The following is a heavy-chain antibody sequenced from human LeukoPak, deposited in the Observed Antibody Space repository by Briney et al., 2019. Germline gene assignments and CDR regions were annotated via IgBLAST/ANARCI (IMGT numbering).Heavy chain of an antibody. J-gene: IGHJ4*02. CDR2: LIASSGST. Sequence: GGSLRLSCAASGFSLSNSAMSWVRQAPGKGLEWVSLLIASSGSTFYADSVKGRFTISRDNSKNTLYLQMNSLRAEDTAVYYCAKGAYDYIEMGYFDYWGQGTLVTVSS. CDR1: GFSLSNSA. D-gene: IGHD5-12*01. CDR3: AKGAYDYIEMGYFDY. V-gene: IGHV3-23*01.